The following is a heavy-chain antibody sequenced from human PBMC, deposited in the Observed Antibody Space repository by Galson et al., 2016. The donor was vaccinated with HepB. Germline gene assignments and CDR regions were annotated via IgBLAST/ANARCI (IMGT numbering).Heavy chain of an antibody. CDR2: ILWADDK. V-gene: IGHV2-5*02. J-gene: IGHJ3*01. CDR1: GFSLSSGGVG. D-gene: IGHD2-21*01. CDR3: AHRGRGSDCFDV. Sequence: PALVKPTQTLTLTCTFSGFSLSSGGVGVGWVRQPPGEALECLALILWADDKRLSSSLKTRLTLKKDTSRNQVVLKMSNMAPEDTCTYFCAHRGRGSDCFDVWGQGTLVTVSS.